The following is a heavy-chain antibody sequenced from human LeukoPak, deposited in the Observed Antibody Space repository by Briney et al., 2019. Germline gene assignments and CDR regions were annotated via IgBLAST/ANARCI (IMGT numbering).Heavy chain of an antibody. CDR3: AGGGEGVGYFDY. CDR1: GGSISSYH. CDR2: IYYSGST. Sequence: SETLSLTCTVSGGSISSYHWSWIRHPPWKGLEWIGYIYYSGSTNYNPSLKSRVTISVDTSKNQFSLKLSSVTAADTAVYYCAGGGEGVGYFDYWGQGTLVTVSS. V-gene: IGHV4-59*01. J-gene: IGHJ4*02. D-gene: IGHD2-8*01.